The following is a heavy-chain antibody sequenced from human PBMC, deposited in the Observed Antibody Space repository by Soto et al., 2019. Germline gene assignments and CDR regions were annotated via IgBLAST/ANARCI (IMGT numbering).Heavy chain of an antibody. J-gene: IGHJ4*01. CDR1: GFTFSSYA. V-gene: IGHV3-23*01. CDR3: AKLGFVMMELYYFHQ. Sequence: GGSLRLSCTASGFTFSSYAMSWVRQAPGKELEWVSTISGNSGKTNYAESVKGRFSISRDNSKNTVHLQLDSLRAEDTAVYFCAKLGFVMMELYYFHQWGHGTLVTVSS. D-gene: IGHD1-7*01. CDR2: ISGNSGKT.